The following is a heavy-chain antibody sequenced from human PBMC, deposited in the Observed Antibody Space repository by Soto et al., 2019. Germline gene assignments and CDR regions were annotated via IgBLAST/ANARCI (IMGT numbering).Heavy chain of an antibody. CDR3: ARHPIQLWPDDAFDI. CDR1: GYSFTSYW. V-gene: IGHV5-51*01. D-gene: IGHD5-18*01. J-gene: IGHJ3*02. CDR2: IYPGDSDT. Sequence: GESLKISCKGSGYSFTSYWIGWVRQMPGKGLEWMGIIYPGDSDTRYSPSFQGQVIISADKSISTAYLQWSSLKASDTAMYYCARHPIQLWPDDAFDIWGQGTMLTVSS.